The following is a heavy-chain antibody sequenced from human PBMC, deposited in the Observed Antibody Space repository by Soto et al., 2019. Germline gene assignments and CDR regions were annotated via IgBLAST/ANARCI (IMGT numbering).Heavy chain of an antibody. Sequence: GGSLRLSCAASGFTFSSYGMHWVRQAPGKGLEWVAVIWYDGSNKYYADSVMGRFTISRDNSKNTLYLQMNSLRAEDTAVYYCARDGRYYDSSGAYYYYGMDVWGQGTTVTVSS. CDR2: IWYDGSNK. J-gene: IGHJ6*02. D-gene: IGHD3-22*01. V-gene: IGHV3-33*01. CDR3: ARDGRYYDSSGAYYYYGMDV. CDR1: GFTFSSYG.